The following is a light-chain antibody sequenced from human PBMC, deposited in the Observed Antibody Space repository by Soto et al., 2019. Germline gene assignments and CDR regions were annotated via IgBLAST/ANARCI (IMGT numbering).Light chain of an antibody. Sequence: DIVMTQSPDSLAVSLGERATINCKSSQSVLYSSNNKNYLAWYQQKPGQPPKLLIYWASTRESGVPDRFSGRGSGQDFTLTISSLQAEDVAVYYCQQYYSTPLSFGGGTKVEIK. CDR2: WAS. V-gene: IGKV4-1*01. CDR3: QQYYSTPLS. J-gene: IGKJ4*01. CDR1: QSVLYSSNNKNY.